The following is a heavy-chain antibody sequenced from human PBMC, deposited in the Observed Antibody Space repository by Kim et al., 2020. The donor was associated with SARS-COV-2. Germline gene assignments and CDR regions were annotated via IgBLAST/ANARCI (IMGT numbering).Heavy chain of an antibody. CDR3: ATGYSSGWLDAFDT. J-gene: IGHJ3*02. Sequence: ADSVKGRFTICRDNAKNSLYLQMNSLRAEDTALYYCATGYSSGWLDAFDTWGQGTMVTVSS. V-gene: IGHV3-9*01. D-gene: IGHD6-19*01.